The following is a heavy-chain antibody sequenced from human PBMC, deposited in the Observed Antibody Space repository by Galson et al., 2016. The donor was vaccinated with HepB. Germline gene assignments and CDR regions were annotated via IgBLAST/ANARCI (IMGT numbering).Heavy chain of an antibody. CDR3: VRDRATYDSSGYWFDY. Sequence: SLRLSCAASGFTFSSYDMHWVRQATGKGLEWVAVIYFNGRDIHYADSVKGRFTISRDTSKNKLYLQMNSLRAEDTAVYYCVRDRATYDSSGYWFDYWGQGALVTVSS. V-gene: IGHV3-33*08. J-gene: IGHJ4*02. CDR1: GFTFSSYD. D-gene: IGHD3-22*01. CDR2: IYFNGRDI.